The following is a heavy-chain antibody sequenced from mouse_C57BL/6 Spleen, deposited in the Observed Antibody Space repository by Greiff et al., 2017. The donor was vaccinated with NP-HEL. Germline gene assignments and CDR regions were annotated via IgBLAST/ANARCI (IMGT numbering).Heavy chain of an antibody. Sequence: QVQLQQPGAELVKPGASVKLSCKASGYTFTSYWMQWVKQRPGQGLEWIGEIDPSDSYTNYNQKFKGKATLTVDTSSITAYMQLSSLTSEDSAVYYCARGLGVYAMDYWGQGTSVTVSS. D-gene: IGHD3-3*01. J-gene: IGHJ4*01. CDR1: GYTFTSYW. CDR2: IDPSDSYT. CDR3: ARGLGVYAMDY. V-gene: IGHV1-50*01.